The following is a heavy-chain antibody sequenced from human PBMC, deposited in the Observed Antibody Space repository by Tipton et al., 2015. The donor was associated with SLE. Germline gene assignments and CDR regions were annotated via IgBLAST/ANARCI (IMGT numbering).Heavy chain of an antibody. V-gene: IGHV3-23*03. CDR3: ARGAYCGGDCYSNFDY. CDR1: GFTFSRYS. J-gene: IGHJ4*02. Sequence: SLRLSCAASGFTFSRYSMNWVRQAPGKGLEWVSIIYSGGTTQYVDSVKGQFTISRDKSRNTLYLQMNSLRREDTAVYFCARGAYCGGDCYSNFDYWGQGTLVAVSS. CDR2: IYSGGTT. D-gene: IGHD2-21*01.